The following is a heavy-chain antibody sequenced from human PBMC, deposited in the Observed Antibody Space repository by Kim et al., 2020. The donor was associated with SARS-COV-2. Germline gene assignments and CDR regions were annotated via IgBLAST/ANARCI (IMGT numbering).Heavy chain of an antibody. Sequence: YAQKLQGRVTMTTDTSTSTAYMELRSLRSDDTAVYYCARDYSSGWYYFDYWGQGTLVTVSS. D-gene: IGHD6-19*01. V-gene: IGHV1-18*01. CDR3: ARDYSSGWYYFDY. J-gene: IGHJ4*02.